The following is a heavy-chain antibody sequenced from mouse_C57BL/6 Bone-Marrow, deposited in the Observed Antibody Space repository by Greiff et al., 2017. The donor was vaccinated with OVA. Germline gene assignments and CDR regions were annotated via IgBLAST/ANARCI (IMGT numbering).Heavy chain of an antibody. CDR3: APYSYAMDY. D-gene: IGHD2-10*01. CDR1: GYTFTDYY. V-gene: IGHV1-19*01. J-gene: IGHJ4*01. Sequence: EVQLQQSGPVLVKPGASVKMSCKASGYTFTDYYMNWVKQSHGKSLEWIGVINPYNGGTSYNQKFKGKATVTVDKSSSPAYMELNSLTSEDSAVYYCAPYSYAMDYWGQGTSVTVSS. CDR2: INPYNGGT.